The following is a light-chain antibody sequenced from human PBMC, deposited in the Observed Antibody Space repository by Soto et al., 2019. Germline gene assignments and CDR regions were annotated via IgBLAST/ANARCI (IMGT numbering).Light chain of an antibody. CDR1: HSLNYY. Sequence: EIVLTQSPATLSLSPGERATLSCRASHSLNYYLAWYQQKPGQAPRLLIYDASNRATGIPARFSGSGSGTDFTLTISSLEPEDFAIYYCQQRSNWPPLTFGGGTKVEIK. J-gene: IGKJ4*01. V-gene: IGKV3-11*01. CDR2: DAS. CDR3: QQRSNWPPLT.